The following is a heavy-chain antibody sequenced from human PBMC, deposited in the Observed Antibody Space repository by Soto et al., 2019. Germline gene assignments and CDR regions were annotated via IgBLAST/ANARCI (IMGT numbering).Heavy chain of an antibody. CDR3: ARGLGYCSSTSCRYYYYYGMDV. CDR1: GGTFSSYT. V-gene: IGHV1-69*02. Sequence: ASVKVSCKASGGTFSSYTISWVRQAPGQGLEWMGRIIPILGIANYAQKFQGRVTITADKSTSTAYMELSSLRSEDTAVYYCARGLGYCSSTSCRYYYYYGMDVWGQGTTVTVSS. J-gene: IGHJ6*02. CDR2: IIPILGIA. D-gene: IGHD2-2*01.